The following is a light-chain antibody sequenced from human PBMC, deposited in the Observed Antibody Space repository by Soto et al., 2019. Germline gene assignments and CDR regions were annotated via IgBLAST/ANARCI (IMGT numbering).Light chain of an antibody. CDR3: TSYTSSSLLV. Sequence: QSVLTQPASVSGSPGQSITISCTGASSDVGGYNSVSWYQQHPGKAPKLVIYDVSNRPSGVSNRFSGSKSGNTASLTISGLQAEDEADYDCTSYTSSSLLVFGGGTKLTVL. CDR2: DVS. V-gene: IGLV2-14*01. J-gene: IGLJ2*01. CDR1: SSDVGGYNS.